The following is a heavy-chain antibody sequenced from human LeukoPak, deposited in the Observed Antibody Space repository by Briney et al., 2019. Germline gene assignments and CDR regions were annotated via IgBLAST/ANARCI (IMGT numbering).Heavy chain of an antibody. CDR2: TQDDESNK. CDR1: GFIFSSSG. Sequence: GGSLRLSCAASGFIFSSSGMHWVRQAPGKGLEWVAFTQDDESNKYYSDSVKGRFTISRDNSKNTLFLQMSSLRAEDTAVYYCAKDDIVATNWFDPWGQGTLVTVSS. J-gene: IGHJ5*02. V-gene: IGHV3-30*02. CDR3: AKDDIVATNWFDP. D-gene: IGHD5-12*01.